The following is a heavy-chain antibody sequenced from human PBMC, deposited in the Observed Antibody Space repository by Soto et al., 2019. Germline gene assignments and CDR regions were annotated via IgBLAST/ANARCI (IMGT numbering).Heavy chain of an antibody. D-gene: IGHD3-22*01. J-gene: IGHJ5*02. CDR3: AKDAYMIVVGNRFDP. CDR1: GFTFTNYA. V-gene: IGHV3-23*01. Sequence: GGSLRLSCAASGFTFTNYAMSWVRQAPGKGLEWVSAISGSGGNTHYADSVKGRFTISRDNSKNTVYLQMNRLRAEDTAVYYCAKDAYMIVVGNRFDPWGQGHLVTVSS. CDR2: ISGSGGNT.